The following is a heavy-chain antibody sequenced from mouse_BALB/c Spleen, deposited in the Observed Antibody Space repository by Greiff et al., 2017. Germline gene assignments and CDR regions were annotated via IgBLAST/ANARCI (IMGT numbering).Heavy chain of an antibody. V-gene: IGHV5-6-5*01. Sequence: EVQGVESGGGLVKPGGSLKLSCSASGFTFSSYAMSWVRQTPEKRLVWVAAISSGGSTYYPDSVKGRFTISRDNARNILYLQMISLRSEDTAMYYCSRSTCPITTGGPCDYWGQGTTLTVSS. CDR2: ISSGGST. D-gene: IGHD1-1*01. CDR3: SRSTCPITTGGPCDY. CDR1: GFTFSSYA. J-gene: IGHJ2*01.